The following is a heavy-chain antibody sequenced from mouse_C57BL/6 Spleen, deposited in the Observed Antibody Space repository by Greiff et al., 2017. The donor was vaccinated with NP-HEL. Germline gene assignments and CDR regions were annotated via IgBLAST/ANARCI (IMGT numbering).Heavy chain of an antibody. CDR1: GFTFSSYA. CDR3: ARDGGFDY. Sequence: DVMLVESGGGLVKPGGSLKLSCAASGFTFSSYAMSWVRPTPEKRLEWVATISDGGSYTYYPDNVKGRFTSSRDNAKNNLYLQMSHLKSEDTAMYYCARDGGFDYWGQGTTLTVSS. CDR2: ISDGGSYT. V-gene: IGHV5-4*01. J-gene: IGHJ2*01.